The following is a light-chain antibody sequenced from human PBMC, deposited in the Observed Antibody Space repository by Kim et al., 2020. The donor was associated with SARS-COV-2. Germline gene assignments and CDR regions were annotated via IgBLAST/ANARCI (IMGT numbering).Light chain of an antibody. CDR3: QQHSKWPTATS. CDR1: SSIGIS. Sequence: PGEGATLSGRASSSIGISLAWYQHTRGQAPRLLIYDAAIRATGIPDRFSGSGSGTDFTLTIGSIDPEDFGVYFCQQHSKWPTATSFGGGTKVDIK. V-gene: IGKV3-11*01. CDR2: DAA. J-gene: IGKJ4*01.